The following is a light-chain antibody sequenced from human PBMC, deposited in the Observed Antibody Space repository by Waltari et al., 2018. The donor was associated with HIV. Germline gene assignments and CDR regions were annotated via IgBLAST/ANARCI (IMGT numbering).Light chain of an antibody. CDR2: DVS. CDR1: SSDVGRSNY. J-gene: IGLJ2*01. Sequence: QSALTQPRSVSGSPGQSVTISCTGTSSDVGRSNYVSWYQQYPGRAPKLMMYDVSKRPSGVPDRFSGSKSGNTASLTISGLQTEDEGDYYCCSYAGSYTLVFGGGTKLTVL. CDR3: CSYAGSYTLV. V-gene: IGLV2-11*01.